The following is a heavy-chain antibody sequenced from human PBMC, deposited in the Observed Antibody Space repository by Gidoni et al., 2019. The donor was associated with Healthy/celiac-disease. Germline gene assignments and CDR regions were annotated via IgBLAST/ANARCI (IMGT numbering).Heavy chain of an antibody. Sequence: QVQLVESGGGVVHPGRSLRLSCAASGFTFSSYGMHWVRQAPGKGLEWVAVIWYDGSNKYYADSVKGRFTISRDNSKNTLYLQMNSLRAEDTAVYYCARAPPSYYDFWSGYSDNWFDPWGQGTLVTVSS. CDR2: IWYDGSNK. D-gene: IGHD3-3*01. CDR3: ARAPPSYYDFWSGYSDNWFDP. CDR1: GFTFSSYG. V-gene: IGHV3-33*01. J-gene: IGHJ5*02.